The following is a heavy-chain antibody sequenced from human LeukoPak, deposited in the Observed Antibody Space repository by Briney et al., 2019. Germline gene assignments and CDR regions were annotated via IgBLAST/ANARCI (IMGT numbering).Heavy chain of an antibody. CDR2: IRYDGSNK. CDR1: GFTFSSYG. D-gene: IGHD3-22*01. Sequence: GGSLRLSCAASGFTFSSYGMHWVRQAPGKGLEWGAFIRYDGSNKYYADSVKGRFTISRDNSKNTLYLQMNSLRAEDTAVYYCAKTYYYDSSGYFDYWGQGTLVTVSS. V-gene: IGHV3-30*02. CDR3: AKTYYYDSSGYFDY. J-gene: IGHJ4*02.